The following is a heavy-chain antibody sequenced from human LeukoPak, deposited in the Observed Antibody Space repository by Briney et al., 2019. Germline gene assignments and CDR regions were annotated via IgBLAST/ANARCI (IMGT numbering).Heavy chain of an antibody. CDR1: GGSFSGYY. CDR3: ARAPPYDLWSLYNWFDP. Sequence: SETLSLTCAVYGGSFSGYYWSWIRPPPGKGREWVGEINHSGSTNYNPSLKSRVTISVDTSKNQFSLKLCSVSAADTAVYYCARAPPYDLWSLYNWFDPWGQGTLVTVSS. J-gene: IGHJ5*02. D-gene: IGHD3-3*01. CDR2: INHSGST. V-gene: IGHV4-34*01.